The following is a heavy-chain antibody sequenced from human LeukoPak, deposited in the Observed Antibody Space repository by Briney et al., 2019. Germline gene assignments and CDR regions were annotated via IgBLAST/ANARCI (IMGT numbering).Heavy chain of an antibody. J-gene: IGHJ4*02. CDR1: GGSFSGYY. CDR3: ARNYEFWSGSSPAY. CDR2: INHSGST. Sequence: PSETLSLTCAVYGGSFSGYYWSWIRQPPGKGLEWIGEINHSGSTNYNPSLKSRVTISVDTSKNQFSLKLSSVTAADTAVYYCARNYEFWSGSSPAYWGQGTLVTVSS. D-gene: IGHD3-3*01. V-gene: IGHV4-34*01.